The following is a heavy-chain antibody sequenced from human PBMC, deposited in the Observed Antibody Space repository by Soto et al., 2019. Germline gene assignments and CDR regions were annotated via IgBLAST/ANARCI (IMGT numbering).Heavy chain of an antibody. CDR1: GFTFSTYA. V-gene: IGHV3-30*03. CDR2: VSDDGRQT. J-gene: IGHJ4*02. D-gene: IGHD2-2*03. Sequence: QVQLVESGGGVVQPGRSLRLSCAASGFTFSTYAMHWVRQAPGKGLEWVAVVSDDGRQTYHGDSVKGRFSISRDNYKNTLYLQMNGLRVDDSAIDYFSTVAVKYVDWISGGIDSWGQGTLVTVSS. CDR3: STVAVKYVDWISGGIDS.